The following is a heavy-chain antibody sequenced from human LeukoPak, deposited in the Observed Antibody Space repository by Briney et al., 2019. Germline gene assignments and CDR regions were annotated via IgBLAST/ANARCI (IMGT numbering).Heavy chain of an antibody. CDR1: GYTLTELS. J-gene: IGHJ4*02. CDR2: FDPEDGET. V-gene: IGHV1-24*01. Sequence: ASVKVSCKVSGYTLTELSMHCVRQAPGKGLEWMGGFDPEDGETIYAQKFQGRVTMTEDTSTDTAYMELSSLRSEDTAVYYCATPDSSSWYGRFDYWGQGTLVTVSS. D-gene: IGHD6-13*01. CDR3: ATPDSSSWYGRFDY.